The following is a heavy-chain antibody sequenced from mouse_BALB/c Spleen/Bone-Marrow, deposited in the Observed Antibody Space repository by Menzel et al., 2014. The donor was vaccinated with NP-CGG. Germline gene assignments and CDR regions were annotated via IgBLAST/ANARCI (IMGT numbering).Heavy chain of an antibody. CDR1: GFTFSSYG. CDR3: VRGNNGNYVDYLGC. CDR2: INSNGGST. D-gene: IGHD2-1*01. J-gene: IGHJ2*01. Sequence: EVMLVESGGGLVQPGGSLKLSCAASGFTFSSYGMSWVRQTPDKSLELVATINSNGGSTYYPDSVKGRFTITRDTANNTLCLQMSSLKSEEAAMYYCVRGNNGNYVDYLGCWGEGTTLTVSS. V-gene: IGHV5-6-3*01.